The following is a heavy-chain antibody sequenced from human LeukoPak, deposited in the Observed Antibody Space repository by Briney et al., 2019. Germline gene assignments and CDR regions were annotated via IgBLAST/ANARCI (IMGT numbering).Heavy chain of an antibody. Sequence: GGALRLSCAAPGFTFSSYAMSWGRPAPGKGVGGVAGIWYDGSNKYYADSVKGRFTISRDNSKNTLYLQMNSLRAEDTAVYYCAILRPPTVTTNVHDYWGQGTLVTVSS. J-gene: IGHJ4*02. V-gene: IGHV3-33*08. D-gene: IGHD4-4*01. CDR1: GFTFSSYA. CDR3: AILRPPTVTTNVHDY. CDR2: IWYDGSNK.